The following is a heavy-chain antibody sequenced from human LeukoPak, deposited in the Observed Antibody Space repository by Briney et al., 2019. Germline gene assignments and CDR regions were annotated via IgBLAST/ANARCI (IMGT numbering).Heavy chain of an antibody. CDR3: ARLQDF. J-gene: IGHJ4*02. CDR1: GYRFTTYW. V-gene: IGHV5-10-1*01. Sequence: GESLRISCQVSGYRFTTYWMTWVRQMPGKGLEWMGRIDPSTSYTKYSPSFQGHITITADKSINTAYLQWSSLKASDTAMYYCARLQDFWGQGTLVTVSS. CDR2: IDPSTSYT.